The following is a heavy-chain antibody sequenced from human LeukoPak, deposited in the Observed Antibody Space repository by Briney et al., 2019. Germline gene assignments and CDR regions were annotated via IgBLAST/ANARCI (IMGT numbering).Heavy chain of an antibody. J-gene: IGHJ4*02. CDR2: ISSSTSYI. V-gene: IGHV3-21*01. CDR3: ARDLGYYDSSRDIDGDY. D-gene: IGHD3-22*01. CDR1: GFTFSSYS. Sequence: KPGGSLRLSCAASGFTFSSYSMNWIRQAPGKGLEWVSSISSSTSYIYYADSVKGRFTISRDNSKNTLYLQMNSLRAEDTAVYYCARDLGYYDSSRDIDGDYWGQGTLVTVSS.